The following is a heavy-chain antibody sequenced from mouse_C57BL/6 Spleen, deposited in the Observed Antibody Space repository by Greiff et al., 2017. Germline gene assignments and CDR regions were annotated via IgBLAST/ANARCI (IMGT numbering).Heavy chain of an antibody. CDR1: GFTFSDYG. J-gene: IGHJ1*03. Sequence: EVQLVESGGGLVKPGGSLKLSCAASGFTFSDYGMHWVRQAPEKGLEWVAYISSGSSTIYYAATVKGRFTISRDNAKNTLFLQMTSLRSEDTSMYYCARTGKYFDVWGTGTTVTVSS. CDR3: ARTGKYFDV. V-gene: IGHV5-17*01. D-gene: IGHD4-1*01. CDR2: ISSGSSTI.